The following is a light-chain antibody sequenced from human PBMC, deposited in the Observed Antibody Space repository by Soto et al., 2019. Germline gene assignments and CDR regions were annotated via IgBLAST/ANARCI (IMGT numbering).Light chain of an antibody. CDR2: WAS. J-gene: IGKJ1*01. Sequence: DIVMTQSPDSLAVSLCERATINCKSSQSVLYSSNNKNYLAWYQQKPGQPPNLLIYWASTRESGVPDRFSGSGSGTNFTLTISSLQAEDVAVYYCRQYYNTPWTFGQGTKVDI. CDR3: RQYYNTPWT. CDR1: QSVLYSSNNKNY. V-gene: IGKV4-1*01.